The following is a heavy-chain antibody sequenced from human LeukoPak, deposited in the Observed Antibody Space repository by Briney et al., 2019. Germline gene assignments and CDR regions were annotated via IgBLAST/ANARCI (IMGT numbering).Heavy chain of an antibody. Sequence: GASVKVSCKASGGTFSSYAISWVRQAPGQGLEWMGGIIPIFGTANYAQKFQGRVTITADESTSTAYMELSSLRSEDTAVYYCARDEVTIFGVVENGIVPTGTIDYWGQGTLVTVSS. CDR2: IIPIFGTA. V-gene: IGHV1-69*13. D-gene: IGHD3-3*01. J-gene: IGHJ4*02. CDR3: ARDEVTIFGVVENGIVPTGTIDY. CDR1: GGTFSSYA.